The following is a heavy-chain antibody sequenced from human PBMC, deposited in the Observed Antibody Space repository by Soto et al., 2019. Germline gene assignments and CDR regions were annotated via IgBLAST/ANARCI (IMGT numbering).Heavy chain of an antibody. J-gene: IGHJ4*02. V-gene: IGHV4-59*01. CDR3: ARYARIPDY. Sequence: SETLSLTCTVSGASITSYYWIWIRQPPGQGLESLGYIYYTGDTNSNPSLKGRLTISIDTSKNQFSLKLSSVTAADTAIYYCARYARIPDYWGQGTLVTVSS. D-gene: IGHD2-2*01. CDR2: IYYTGDT. CDR1: GASITSYY.